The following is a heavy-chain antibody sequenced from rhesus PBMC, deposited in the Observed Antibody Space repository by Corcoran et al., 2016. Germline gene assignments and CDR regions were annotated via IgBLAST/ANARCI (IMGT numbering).Heavy chain of an antibody. J-gene: IGHJ6*01. CDR1: GYSISSGYY. Sequence: QVQLQESGPGLVKPSETLSLTCAVSGYSISSGYYWGWSRPPPGQAPEYIGYIRGTTGSTYYNPSLKSRVTISKDTSKNQFSLKLSSVTAADTAVYYCARQGGSYSGSYYLTLDSWGQGVVVTVSS. V-gene: IGHV4-99*01. D-gene: IGHD3-16*01. CDR3: ARQGGSYSGSYYLTLDS. CDR2: IRGTTGST.